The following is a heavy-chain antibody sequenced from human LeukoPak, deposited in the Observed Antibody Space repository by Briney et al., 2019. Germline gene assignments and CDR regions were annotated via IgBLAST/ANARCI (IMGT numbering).Heavy chain of an antibody. CDR3: ARDEFSNTKRDGSYYFDY. CDR2: IYYSGST. D-gene: IGHD5-24*01. J-gene: IGHJ4*02. Sequence: SETLSLTCTVSGGSISSGGYYWSWIRQHPGKGLEWIGYIYYSGSTYYNPSLKSRVTISVDTSKNQFSLKLSSVTAVDTAVYYCARDEFSNTKRDGSYYFDYWGQGTLVTVSS. V-gene: IGHV4-31*03. CDR1: GGSISSGGYY.